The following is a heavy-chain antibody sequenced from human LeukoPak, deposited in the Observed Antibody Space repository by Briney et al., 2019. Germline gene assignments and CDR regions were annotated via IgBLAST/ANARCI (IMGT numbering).Heavy chain of an antibody. CDR3: ARHVRDYGSVTTPTPQYYFDY. V-gene: IGHV4-59*08. Sequence: PSETLSLTCTVSSGSITSYYWSWIRQPPGKGLEYIGHIYYTGTTDYNPSLKSRVTISVDTSNNQFSLRLTSVTAADTAVYYCARHVRDYGSVTTPTPQYYFDYWGQGALVTVSS. D-gene: IGHD4-17*01. J-gene: IGHJ4*02. CDR2: IYYTGTT. CDR1: SGSITSYY.